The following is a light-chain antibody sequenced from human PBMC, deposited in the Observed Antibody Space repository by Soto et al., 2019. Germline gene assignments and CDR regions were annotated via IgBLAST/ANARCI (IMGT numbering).Light chain of an antibody. Sequence: QSALTQPRSVSGSPGQSVTISCTGTSSDVGGYNYVSWYQHHPGKAPKLIIYDVSKRPSGVPDRFSGSKSGNTASLTISGLQAEDEADYYCCSFAGTYTFVFATGTKLTVL. J-gene: IGLJ1*01. CDR1: SSDVGGYNY. CDR2: DVS. CDR3: CSFAGTYTFV. V-gene: IGLV2-11*01.